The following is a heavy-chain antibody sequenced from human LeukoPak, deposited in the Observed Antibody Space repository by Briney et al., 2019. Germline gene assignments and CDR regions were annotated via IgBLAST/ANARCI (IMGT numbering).Heavy chain of an antibody. CDR1: GLTFSDYA. J-gene: IGHJ4*02. V-gene: IGHV3-23*01. CDR3: ARHDSFIPN. D-gene: IGHD3-16*02. CDR2: ISDTGRRT. Sequence: GGSLRLSCAASGLTFSDYAMSWVRQAAGKGLEWVSGISDTGRRTYYTDSVKGRFTISRDESKKTVYLQMNSLRAEDTAIYFCARHDSFIPNWGLGTLVTVSS.